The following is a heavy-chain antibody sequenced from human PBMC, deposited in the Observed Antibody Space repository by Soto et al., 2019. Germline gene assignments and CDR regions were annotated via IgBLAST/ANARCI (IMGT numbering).Heavy chain of an antibody. V-gene: IGHV3-33*01. CDR2: IWYDGSNK. CDR1: GFTFSSYG. J-gene: IGHJ4*02. CDR3: AREMGSSYYFDY. D-gene: IGHD6-6*01. Sequence: QVQLVESGGGVVQPGRSLRLSCAASGFTFSSYGMHWVRRAPGKGLEWVAVIWYDGSNKYYADSVKGRFTISRDNSKNTLYLQMNSLRAEDTAVYYCAREMGSSYYFDYWGQGTLVTVSS.